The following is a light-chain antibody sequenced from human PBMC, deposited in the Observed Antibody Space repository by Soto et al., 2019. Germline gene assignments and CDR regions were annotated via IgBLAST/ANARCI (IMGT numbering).Light chain of an antibody. Sequence: QSVLTQPASVSGSPGQSITISCTGTSSDVGAYNYVSWYQQHPGKAPKLMIYDVSHRPSGVSHRFSGSKSGNTASLTISGLQAEDEADYYCGSYTTSSNYVFGTGTKVTLL. CDR2: DVS. V-gene: IGLV2-14*01. J-gene: IGLJ1*01. CDR3: GSYTTSSNYV. CDR1: SSDVGAYNY.